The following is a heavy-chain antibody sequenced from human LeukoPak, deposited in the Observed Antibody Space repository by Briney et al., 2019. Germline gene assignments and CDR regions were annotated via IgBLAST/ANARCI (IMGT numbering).Heavy chain of an antibody. J-gene: IGHJ5*02. CDR2: IYYSGST. CDR3: ARHRPRGSGWQTPFDP. CDR1: GGSISSSSYY. V-gene: IGHV4-39*01. Sequence: SETLSLTCTVSGGSISSSSYYWGWIRQPPGKGLEWIGSIYYSGSTYYNPSLKSRVTISVDTSKNQFSLKLSSVTAADTAVYYCARHRPRGSGWQTPFDPWGQGTLVTVSS. D-gene: IGHD6-25*01.